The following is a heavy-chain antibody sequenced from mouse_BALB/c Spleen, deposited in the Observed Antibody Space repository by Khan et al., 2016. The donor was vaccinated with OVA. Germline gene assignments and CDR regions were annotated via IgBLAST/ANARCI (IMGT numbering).Heavy chain of an antibody. CDR1: GFNIKDTY. CDR3: ATYFFGSSRYFDY. Sequence: VQLQQSGAELVKPGASVKLSCTASGFNIKDTYMHWVKQRPEQGLEWIGRIDPANGNTKYDPNFQGKATITADTSSNTAYLHLRILTSEGTAVYYCATYFFGSSRYFDYWGQGTTLTVSS. J-gene: IGHJ2*01. V-gene: IGHV14-3*02. CDR2: IDPANGNT. D-gene: IGHD1-1*01.